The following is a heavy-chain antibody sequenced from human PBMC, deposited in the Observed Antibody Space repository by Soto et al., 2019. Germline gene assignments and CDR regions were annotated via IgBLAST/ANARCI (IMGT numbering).Heavy chain of an antibody. V-gene: IGHV3-33*01. CDR3: ARFITVTTNYYYYNGMYV. Sequence: GGALRLSWAASGFTFSSYGMHWVRQAPGKGLEGVAVIWYDGSNKYYGDSVKGRFTISRDNSKNTLYLQMNSLRAEDTAVYYCARFITVTTNYYYYNGMYVRGQTLTVTVS. D-gene: IGHD1-7*01. CDR2: IWYDGSNK. CDR1: GFTFSSYG. J-gene: IGHJ6*02.